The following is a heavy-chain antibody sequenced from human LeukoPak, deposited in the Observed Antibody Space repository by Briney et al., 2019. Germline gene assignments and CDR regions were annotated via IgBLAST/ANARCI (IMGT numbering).Heavy chain of an antibody. V-gene: IGHV3-23*01. CDR2: ISGRGGST. CDR1: GFTFSSYA. D-gene: IGHD5-12*01. CDR3: AKGGRGYSGHDSYYFDY. Sequence: PGGSLRLSCAASGFTFSSYAVSWVRQAPGKGLEWVSAISGRGGSTYYADSVKGRFTISRDNSKNTLYLKMNSLRAEDTAVYYCAKGGRGYSGHDSYYFDYWGQGTLVTVSS. J-gene: IGHJ4*02.